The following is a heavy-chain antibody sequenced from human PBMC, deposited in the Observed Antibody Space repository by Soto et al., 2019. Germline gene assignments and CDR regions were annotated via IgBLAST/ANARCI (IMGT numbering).Heavy chain of an antibody. CDR3: ARVLGWSSNSCYYYSYYAMDV. V-gene: IGHV1-8*01. D-gene: IGHD2-2*01. Sequence: ASVKVSCKASGYTFTSYDINWVRQATGQGLERMGWMNPNSGNTSYAQKFQGRVTMTRDTSTSTGYMELSSPRSEDTAVYYCARVLGWSSNSCYYYSYYAMDVWGQGTSVTVSS. CDR1: GYTFTSYD. CDR2: MNPNSGNT. J-gene: IGHJ6*02.